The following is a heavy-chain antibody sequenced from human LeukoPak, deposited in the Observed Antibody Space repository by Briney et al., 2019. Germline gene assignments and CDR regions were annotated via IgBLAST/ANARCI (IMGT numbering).Heavy chain of an antibody. Sequence: PGRSLRLSCAASGFTFDDYYMHWVRQVPGKGLEWVSGISWNSDRIGYADCVKGRFTIYRDNAKNSLYLQMNSLSAEDTALYYCAKSLDYYDTRGYYYVGFDYWGQGTLVTVSS. CDR3: AKSLDYYDTRGYYYVGFDY. CDR1: GFTFDDYY. CDR2: ISWNSDRI. V-gene: IGHV3-9*01. D-gene: IGHD3-22*01. J-gene: IGHJ4*02.